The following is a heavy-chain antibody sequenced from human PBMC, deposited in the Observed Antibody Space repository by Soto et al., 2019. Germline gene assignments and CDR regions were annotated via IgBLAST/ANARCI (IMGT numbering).Heavy chain of an antibody. D-gene: IGHD2-2*01. CDR2: IKEDASEE. Sequence: EVQLVQSGGDLVQPGGSLRLSCVASGFTFSTYWMTWVRQAPGMGLEWVAGIKEDASEEVYVDSVQGRFSISRDNAKNSLYLQLNSLRAEDTGVYYCATAISSPFSNFDYWGQGSLVTVSS. V-gene: IGHV3-7*01. CDR1: GFTFSTYW. J-gene: IGHJ4*02. CDR3: ATAISSPFSNFDY.